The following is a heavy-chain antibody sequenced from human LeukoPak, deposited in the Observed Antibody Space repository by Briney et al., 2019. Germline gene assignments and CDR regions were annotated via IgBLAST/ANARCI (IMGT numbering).Heavy chain of an antibody. CDR1: GGSFSGYY. CDR2: INHSGST. D-gene: IGHD2-2*01. V-gene: IGHV4-34*01. CDR3: ARRNLGIVVVPAATERVHNWFDP. J-gene: IGHJ5*02. Sequence: KTSETLSLTCAVYGGSFSGYYWSWIRQPPGKGLDWIGEINHSGSTNYNPSLKSRVTISVDTSKNQFSLRLSSVTAADTAVYYCARRNLGIVVVPAATERVHNWFDPWGQGTLVTVSS.